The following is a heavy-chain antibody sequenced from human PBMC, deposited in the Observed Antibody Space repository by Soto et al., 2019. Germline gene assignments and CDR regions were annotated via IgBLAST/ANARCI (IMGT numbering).Heavy chain of an antibody. Sequence: AGGSLRLSCAASGFTFSSYGMHWVRQAPGKGLEWVAVIWYDGSNKYYADYVKGRFTISRDNSKNTLYLQMNSLRAEDTAVYYFARDNYYGSGRTGTSYYYGMDVWGQGTTVTVSS. CDR3: ARDNYYGSGRTGTSYYYGMDV. J-gene: IGHJ6*02. D-gene: IGHD3-10*01. V-gene: IGHV3-33*01. CDR1: GFTFSSYG. CDR2: IWYDGSNK.